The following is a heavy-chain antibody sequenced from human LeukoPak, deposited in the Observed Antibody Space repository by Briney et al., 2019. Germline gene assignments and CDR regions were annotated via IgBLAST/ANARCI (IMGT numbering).Heavy chain of an antibody. D-gene: IGHD3-10*01. V-gene: IGHV4-59*01. J-gene: IGHJ4*02. CDR1: GGSISSYY. CDR3: ARVGVTMVRGVTALYFDY. Sequence: SETLSLTCTVSGGSISSYYWSWIRQPPGKGLEWIGYIYYSGSTNYNPSLKSRVTISVDTSKNQFSLKLSSVTAADTAVYYCARVGVTMVRGVTALYFDYWGQGTLVTVSS. CDR2: IYYSGST.